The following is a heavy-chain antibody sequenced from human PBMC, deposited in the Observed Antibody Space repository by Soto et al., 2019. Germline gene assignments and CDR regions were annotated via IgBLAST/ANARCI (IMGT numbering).Heavy chain of an antibody. J-gene: IGHJ4*02. CDR2: IYYSGST. D-gene: IGHD2-15*01. V-gene: IGHV4-31*03. Sequence: ASETLSLTCTVSGGSISSGGYYWSWIRQHPGKGLEWIGYIYYSGSTYYNPSLKSRVTISVDTSKNQFSLKLSSVTAADTAVYYCARGYCSGGSCHLDYWGQGTLVTVSS. CDR3: ARGYCSGGSCHLDY. CDR1: GGSISSGGYY.